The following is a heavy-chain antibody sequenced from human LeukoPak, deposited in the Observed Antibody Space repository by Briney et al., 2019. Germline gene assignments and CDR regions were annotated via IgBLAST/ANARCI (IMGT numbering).Heavy chain of an antibody. Sequence: GESLKISCKGSGYSFTSYWIGWVRQMPGKGLEWMGIIYPGDSDTRYSPSFQGQVTISADKSISTAYLQWSSLKASDTAMYYCARQWSIAVAGTSVDYWGQGTLVTVSS. V-gene: IGHV5-51*01. CDR2: IYPGDSDT. CDR3: ARQWSIAVAGTSVDY. J-gene: IGHJ4*02. CDR1: GYSFTSYW. D-gene: IGHD6-19*01.